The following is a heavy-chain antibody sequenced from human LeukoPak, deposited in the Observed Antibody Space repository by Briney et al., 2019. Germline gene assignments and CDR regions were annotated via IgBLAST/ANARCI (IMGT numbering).Heavy chain of an antibody. D-gene: IGHD5-18*01. CDR3: ARSRYSYGSFDY. J-gene: IGHJ4*02. V-gene: IGHV4-59*01. Sequence: SETLSLTCTVSGGSISSYYWSWIRQPPGKGLEWIGYIYYSGSTNYNPSLKSRVTISVDTSKNQFSLKLSSVTAADTAVYYCARSRYSYGSFDYWGQGTLVTVSS. CDR1: GGSISSYY. CDR2: IYYSGST.